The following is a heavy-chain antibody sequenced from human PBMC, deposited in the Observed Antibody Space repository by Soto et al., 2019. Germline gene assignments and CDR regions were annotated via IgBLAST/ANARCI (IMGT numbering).Heavy chain of an antibody. CDR1: GGSISSYY. D-gene: IGHD1-26*01. CDR2: IYYSGST. CDR3: ARVSGRYYGDAFDI. V-gene: IGHV4-59*06. Sequence: PSETLSLTCTVSGGSISSYYWSWIRQPPGKGLEWIGYIYYSGSTYYNPSLKSRVTISVDTSKNQFSLKLSSVTAADTAVYYCARVSGRYYGDAFDIWGQGTMVTVSS. J-gene: IGHJ3*02.